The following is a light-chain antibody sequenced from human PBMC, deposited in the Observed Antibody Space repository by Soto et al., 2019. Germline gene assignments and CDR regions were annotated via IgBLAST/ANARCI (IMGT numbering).Light chain of an antibody. Sequence: DNQVNQSACTLSASMGDRVTITCRASQNIRNGMAWFQQRPGKAPRLLIYEASTVESGVPTRFSGSGFGTEFTLTISSLQPDDIATYYCQRYTTSSWTFGQGTKVDIK. J-gene: IGKJ1*01. CDR2: EAS. CDR1: QNIRNG. CDR3: QRYTTSSWT. V-gene: IGKV1-5*03.